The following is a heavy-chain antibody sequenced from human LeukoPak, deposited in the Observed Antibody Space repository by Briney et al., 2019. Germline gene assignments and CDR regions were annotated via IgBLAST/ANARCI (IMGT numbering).Heavy chain of an antibody. CDR3: ARGRGSGTFRCMDV. CDR1: GYTFTRYD. D-gene: IGHD3-10*01. V-gene: IGHV1-8*03. CDR2: LNTNSSNK. J-gene: IGHJ6*03. Sequence: ASVTVSCKHSGYTFTRYDFKRLGQATGHALEWTGWLNTNSSNKGSAKNFHARVTITRKTPRTKANVELSRLRSEDTAVYYCARGRGSGTFRCMDVWGKGTTISVSS.